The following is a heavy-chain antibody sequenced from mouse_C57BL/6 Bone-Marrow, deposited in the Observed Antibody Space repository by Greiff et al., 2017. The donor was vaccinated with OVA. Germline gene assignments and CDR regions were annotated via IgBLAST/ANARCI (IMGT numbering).Heavy chain of an antibody. J-gene: IGHJ1*03. CDR3: ASPYYYGSSYGWYFDV. Sequence: VQLQQSGPELVKPGASVKISCKASGYSFTGYYMHWVKQSHGNILDWIGYIYPYNGVSSYNQKFQGKATLTVDKSSSTAYMELRSLTSEDSAVYYCASPYYYGSSYGWYFDVWGTGTTVTVSS. D-gene: IGHD1-1*01. CDR1: GYSFTGYY. V-gene: IGHV1-31*01. CDR2: IYPYNGVS.